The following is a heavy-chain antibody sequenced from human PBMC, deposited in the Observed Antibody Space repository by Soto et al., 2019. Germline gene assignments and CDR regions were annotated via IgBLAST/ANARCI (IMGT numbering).Heavy chain of an antibody. CDR3: ARDRAYYYDSSGYSLDY. V-gene: IGHV3-7*03. CDR2: IKQDGSEK. CDR1: GFTFSSYW. Sequence: PGGSLRLSCAASGFTFSSYWMSWVRQAPGKGLEWVANIKQDGSEKYYVDSVKGRFTISRDNAKNSLYPQMNSLRAEDTAVYYCARDRAYYYDSSGYSLDYWGQGTLVTVSS. D-gene: IGHD3-22*01. J-gene: IGHJ4*02.